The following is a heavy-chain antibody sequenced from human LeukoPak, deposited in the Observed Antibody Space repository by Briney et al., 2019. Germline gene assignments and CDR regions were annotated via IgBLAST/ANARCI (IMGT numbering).Heavy chain of an antibody. CDR2: IYWDDDE. CDR1: GFSLITSGVG. V-gene: IGHV2-5*02. D-gene: IGHD1-14*01. J-gene: IGHJ4*02. Sequence: SGPTLVKPTQALALTCTFSGFSLITSGVGVGWIRQTPGKAPEWLALIYWDDDERYSPSLKTRLTITKDTSKKLVVLTMTDMDPVDTATYFCAHRRSGYNWNHGDFDYWGQGTLVTVSS. CDR3: AHRRSGYNWNHGDFDY.